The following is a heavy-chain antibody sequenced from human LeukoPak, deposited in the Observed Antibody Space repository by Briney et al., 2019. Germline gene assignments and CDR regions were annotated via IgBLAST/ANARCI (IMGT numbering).Heavy chain of an antibody. CDR1: GGSISNYY. J-gene: IGHJ4*02. CDR3: ARGEWDLLFDY. CDR2: IFYSGST. V-gene: IGHV4-59*01. Sequence: KPSETLSLTCTVSGGSISNYYWSWIRQPPGKGLEWIGYIFYSGSTNYNPSLKSRVTISVDTSKNQFSLKLSSVTAADTAVYYCARGEWDLLFDYWGQGTLVTVSS. D-gene: IGHD1-26*01.